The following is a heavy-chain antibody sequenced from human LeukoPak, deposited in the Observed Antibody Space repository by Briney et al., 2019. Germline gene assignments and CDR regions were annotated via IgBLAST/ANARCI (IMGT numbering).Heavy chain of an antibody. CDR1: GDSVSSNSGA. Sequence: PQTLSLTCAISGDSVSSNSGAWNWIRQSASRGLERLGRTYYRSKWYNDYATSVKSRLTINADTSKNHFSLHLNAVTPEDTAVYYGARGVRGTTASFDSWGQGTLVTVSS. CDR2: TYYRSKWYN. CDR3: ARGVRGTTASFDS. J-gene: IGHJ4*02. V-gene: IGHV6-1*01. D-gene: IGHD1-1*01.